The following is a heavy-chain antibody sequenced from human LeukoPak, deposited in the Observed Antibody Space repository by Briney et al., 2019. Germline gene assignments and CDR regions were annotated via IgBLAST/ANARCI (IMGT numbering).Heavy chain of an antibody. CDR2: INHSGST. CDR3: ARSGGYSSGWSLDY. J-gene: IGHJ4*02. CDR1: GGSFSGYY. Sequence: SETLSLTCAVYGGSFSGYYWSWIRQPPGKGLEWIGEINHSGSTNYNPSLKSRVTISVDTSKNQFSLKLSSVTAADTAVYYCARSGGYSSGWSLDYWGQGTLVTVSS. V-gene: IGHV4-34*01. D-gene: IGHD6-19*01.